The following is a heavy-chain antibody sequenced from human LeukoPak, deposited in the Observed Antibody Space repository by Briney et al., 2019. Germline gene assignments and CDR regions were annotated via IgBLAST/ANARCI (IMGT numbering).Heavy chain of an antibody. V-gene: IGHV1-46*01. D-gene: IGHD3-10*01. CDR2: INPSGGST. CDR1: GYTFTNYY. CDR3: VRENWYYDY. Sequence: ASVKVSCKASGYTFTNYYMNWVRQAPGQGLGWMGIINPSGGSTSYAQKFQGRVTVTRDTSTSTVYMELSSLTSDDTAVYYCVRENWYYDYWGQGTLVTVYS. J-gene: IGHJ4*02.